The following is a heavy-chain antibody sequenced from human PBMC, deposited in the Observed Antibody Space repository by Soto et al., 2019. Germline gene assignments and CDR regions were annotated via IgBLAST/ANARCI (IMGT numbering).Heavy chain of an antibody. J-gene: IGHJ5*02. Sequence: PSETLSLTCTVSGGSISSGGYYWSWIRQHPGKGLEWIGYIYYSGSTYYNPSLKSRVTISVDTSKNQFSLKLSSVTAADTAVYYCARDRAFYWFDPWGQGTLVTVSS. CDR2: IYYSGST. V-gene: IGHV4-31*03. CDR3: ARDRAFYWFDP. D-gene: IGHD3-10*01. CDR1: GGSISSGGYY.